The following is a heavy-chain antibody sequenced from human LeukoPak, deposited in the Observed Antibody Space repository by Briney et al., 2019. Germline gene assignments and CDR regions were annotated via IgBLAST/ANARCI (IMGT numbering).Heavy chain of an antibody. Sequence: GGSLRLSCAASGFTFSSYGMHWVRQAPGKGLEWVAFIRYDGSNKYYADSVKGRFTISRDNSKNTLYLQMNSLRAEDTAVYYCAKDHSSAPRPHWYFDLWGRGTLVTVSS. CDR2: IRYDGSNK. CDR1: GFTFSSYG. J-gene: IGHJ2*01. V-gene: IGHV3-30*02. D-gene: IGHD6-19*01. CDR3: AKDHSSAPRPHWYFDL.